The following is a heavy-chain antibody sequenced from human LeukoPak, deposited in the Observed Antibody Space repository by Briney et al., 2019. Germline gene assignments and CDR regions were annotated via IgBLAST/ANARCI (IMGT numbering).Heavy chain of an antibody. V-gene: IGHV1-2*02. D-gene: IGHD3-10*01. J-gene: IGHJ3*02. Sequence: ASVKVSCEASGYTFTGYYMHWVRQAPGQGLEWMGWINPNSGGTNYAQKFQGRVTMTRDTSISTAYMELSRLRSDDTAVYYCARDPLYYYGSGSRAAFDIWGQGTMVTVSS. CDR2: INPNSGGT. CDR1: GYTFTGYY. CDR3: ARDPLYYYGSGSRAAFDI.